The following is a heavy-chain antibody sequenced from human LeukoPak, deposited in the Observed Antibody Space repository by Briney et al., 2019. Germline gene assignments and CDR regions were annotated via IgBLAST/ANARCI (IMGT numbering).Heavy chain of an antibody. V-gene: IGHV3-9*01. J-gene: IGHJ4*02. CDR3: AKASGQKSSRRAFDY. D-gene: IGHD6-19*01. Sequence: GGSLRLSCAASGFTFDDYAMHWVRQAPGKGLEWVSGISWNSGSIGYADSVKGRFTISRDNAKNSLYLQINSLRAEDTALYYCAKASGQKSSRRAFDYWGQGTLVTVSS. CDR2: ISWNSGSI. CDR1: GFTFDDYA.